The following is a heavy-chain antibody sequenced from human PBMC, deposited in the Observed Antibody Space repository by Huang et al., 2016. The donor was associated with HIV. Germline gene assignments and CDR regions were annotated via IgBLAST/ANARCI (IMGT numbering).Heavy chain of an antibody. CDR3: AKGRRAFDV. CDR2: SYPLESKS. J-gene: IGHJ3*01. CDR1: GYSFSIYW. Sequence: EVQLVQSGAEVKKPGESLKISCTGSGYSFSIYWIAWVRQMPGKGLEWIGISYPLESKSTYSPSFEGHVSISVDKSINTVYLHWSSLKASDTAIYYCAKGRRAFDVWGQGTWVTVSS. V-gene: IGHV5-51*03.